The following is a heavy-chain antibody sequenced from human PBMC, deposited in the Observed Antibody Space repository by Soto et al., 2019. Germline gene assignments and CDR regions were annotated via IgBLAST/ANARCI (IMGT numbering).Heavy chain of an antibody. J-gene: IGHJ5*02. Sequence: EVQLVESGGGLVKPGGSLRLSCAASGFTFSSYAMSWVRQAPGKGLEWVSAISGSGGSTYYADSVKGRFTISRDNSKNTLYLQMNSLRAEDTAVYYCAKDRAPLYSSSWTNWFDPWGQGTLVTVSS. CDR2: ISGSGGST. V-gene: IGHV3-23*04. CDR1: GFTFSSYA. D-gene: IGHD6-13*01. CDR3: AKDRAPLYSSSWTNWFDP.